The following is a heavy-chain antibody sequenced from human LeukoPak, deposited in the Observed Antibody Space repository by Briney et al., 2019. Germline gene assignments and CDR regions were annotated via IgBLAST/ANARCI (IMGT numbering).Heavy chain of an antibody. CDR3: ARDRYSSGWYFDY. V-gene: IGHV3-21*01. CDR1: GFTFSSYE. J-gene: IGHJ4*02. D-gene: IGHD6-19*01. Sequence: GGSLRLSCAASGFTFSSYEMNWVRQAPGKGLEWVSSISSSSSYTYYADSVKGRFTISRDNAKNSLYLQMNSLRAEDTAVYYCARDRYSSGWYFDYWGQGTLVTVSS. CDR2: ISSSSSYT.